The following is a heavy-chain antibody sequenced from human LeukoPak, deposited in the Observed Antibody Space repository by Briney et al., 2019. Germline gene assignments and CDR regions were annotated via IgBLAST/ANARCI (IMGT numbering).Heavy chain of an antibody. D-gene: IGHD6-13*01. V-gene: IGHV4-4*09. Sequence: SEPLSLTCTVCGGFISSYYWRWMRQPPGKGLVCIGYIYTSGSTNYNPSLKSRVTISVDTSKNQFSLKLSSVTAADTAVYYCARETIAAASPGRPWFGPWGQGTLVTVSS. CDR3: ARETIAAASPGRPWFGP. CDR1: GGFISSYY. CDR2: IYTSGST. J-gene: IGHJ5*02.